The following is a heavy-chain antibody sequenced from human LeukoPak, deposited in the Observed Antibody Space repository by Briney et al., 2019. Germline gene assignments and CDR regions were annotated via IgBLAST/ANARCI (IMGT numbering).Heavy chain of an antibody. J-gene: IGHJ4*02. CDR3: AKGRGQLYNFDY. V-gene: IGHV3-30*02. Sequence: GGSLRLSCAASGFTFSSYGMHWVRQAPGKGLEWVAFIRYDGSNKYYADSVKGRFTISRDNSKNTLYLQMNSLRAEDTAVYYCAKGRGQLYNFDYWGQGALVTVSS. CDR2: IRYDGSNK. CDR1: GFTFSSYG. D-gene: IGHD1-1*01.